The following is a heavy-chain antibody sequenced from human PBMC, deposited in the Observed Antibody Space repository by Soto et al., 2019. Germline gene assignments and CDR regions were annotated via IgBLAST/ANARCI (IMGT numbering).Heavy chain of an antibody. CDR1: GGSISSGNYY. J-gene: IGHJ4*02. CDR2: ISYSGST. D-gene: IGHD2-15*01. V-gene: IGHV4-30-4*01. Sequence: QVQLQESGPGLVKPSQTLSLTCTVSGGSISSGNYYWSWIRQPPGKGLEWIGFISYSGSTYYSTSLKSRVTISVDTSKSLFSLNLSFVTAADTSVYYCATMGTPATGLYFFDSWGQGSLVTVSS. CDR3: ATMGTPATGLYFFDS.